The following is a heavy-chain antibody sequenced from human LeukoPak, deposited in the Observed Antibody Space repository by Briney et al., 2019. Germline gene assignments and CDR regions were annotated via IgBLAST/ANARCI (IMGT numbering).Heavy chain of an antibody. V-gene: IGHV4-34*01. CDR3: ATSYSSGNFDY. J-gene: IGHJ4*02. D-gene: IGHD3-22*01. Sequence: SETLSLTCAVYGGSFSGYYWSWIRQPPGKGLEWIGEINHSGSTNYNPSLKSRVTISVDTSKNQFSLKLSSVTAADTAVYYCATSYSSGNFDYWGQGTLVTVSS. CDR1: GGSFSGYY. CDR2: INHSGST.